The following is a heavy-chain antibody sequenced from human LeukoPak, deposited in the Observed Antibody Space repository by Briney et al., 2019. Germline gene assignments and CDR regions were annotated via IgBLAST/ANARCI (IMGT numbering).Heavy chain of an antibody. J-gene: IGHJ4*02. CDR2: IIPIFGTA. V-gene: IGHV1-69*13. D-gene: IGHD5-24*01. CDR1: GYTFTSYG. CDR3: AREMATIGGFDY. Sequence: ASVKVSCKASGYTFTSYGISWVRQAPGQGLEWMGGIIPIFGTANYAQKFQGRVTITADESTSTAYMELSSLRSEDTAVYYCAREMATIGGFDYWGQGALVTVSS.